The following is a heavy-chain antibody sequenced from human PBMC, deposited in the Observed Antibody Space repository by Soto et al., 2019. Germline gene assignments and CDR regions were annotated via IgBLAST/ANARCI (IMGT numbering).Heavy chain of an antibody. Sequence: GSLRLSCAASGFTFSDYYMSWIRQAPGKGLEWVSYISSSGSTIYYADSVKGRFTISRDNAKNSLYLQMNSLRAEDTAAYYCASVLVVPAAISAFDIWGQGTMVTVSS. CDR2: ISSSGSTI. CDR3: ASVLVVPAAISAFDI. CDR1: GFTFSDYY. D-gene: IGHD2-2*02. V-gene: IGHV3-11*01. J-gene: IGHJ3*02.